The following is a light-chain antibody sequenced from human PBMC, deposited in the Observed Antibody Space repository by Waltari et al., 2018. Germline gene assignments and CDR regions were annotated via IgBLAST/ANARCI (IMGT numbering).Light chain of an antibody. Sequence: SYVLTQPPSVSVAPGKTAKISCAVQNIRSQTVHWYRQKAGQAPVLVINDDTVRPSGIPDRISGSDTATLTIARVEAGDEADYFCQVWDSSGDHPVFGGGTRLTVL. CDR1: NIRSQT. V-gene: IGLV3-21*03. CDR2: DDT. CDR3: QVWDSSGDHPV. J-gene: IGLJ2*01.